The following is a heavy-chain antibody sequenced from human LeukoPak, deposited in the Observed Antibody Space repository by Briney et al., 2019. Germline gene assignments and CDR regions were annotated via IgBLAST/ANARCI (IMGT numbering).Heavy chain of an antibody. Sequence: GGSLRLSCAASGFTFSSYWMSWVRQAPGKGLEWVANIKPDGGEKYYVDSVKGRFTISRDNAKNSLYLQMNSLRAEDTAVYYCARDFVRLGFAHYFEYWGQGTLV. J-gene: IGHJ4*02. V-gene: IGHV3-7*01. D-gene: IGHD3-16*01. CDR1: GFTFSSYW. CDR2: IKPDGGEK. CDR3: ARDFVRLGFAHYFEY.